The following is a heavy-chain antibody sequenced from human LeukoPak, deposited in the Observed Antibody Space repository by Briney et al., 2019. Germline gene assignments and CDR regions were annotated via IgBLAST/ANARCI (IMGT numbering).Heavy chain of an antibody. V-gene: IGHV3-53*01. CDR2: IYSGGST. Sequence: PGGSLRLSCAASGFTVSSNYMSWVRQAPGKGLEWVSVIYSGGSTYYADSVKGRFTISRDNSKNTLYLQMNSLRAEDTAVYYCARDHIVATANDAFDIWGQGTMVTVSS. CDR1: GFTVSSNY. D-gene: IGHD5-12*01. J-gene: IGHJ3*02. CDR3: ARDHIVATANDAFDI.